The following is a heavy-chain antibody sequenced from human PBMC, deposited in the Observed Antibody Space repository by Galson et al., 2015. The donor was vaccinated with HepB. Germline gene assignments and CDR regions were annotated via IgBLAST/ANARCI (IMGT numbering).Heavy chain of an antibody. CDR3: ARAGPGSSSWYEGIYYYGMDV. CDR1: GGTFSSYA. J-gene: IGHJ6*02. Sequence: SVKVSCKASGGTFSSYAISWVRQAPGQGLEWMGGIIPIFGTANYAQKFQGRVTITADESTSTAYMELSSLRSEDTAVYYCARAGPGSSSWYEGIYYYGMDVWGQGTTVTVSS. V-gene: IGHV1-69*13. CDR2: IIPIFGTA. D-gene: IGHD6-13*01.